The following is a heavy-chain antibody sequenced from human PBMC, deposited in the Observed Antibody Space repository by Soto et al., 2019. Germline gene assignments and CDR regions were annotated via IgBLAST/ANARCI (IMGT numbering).Heavy chain of an antibody. J-gene: IGHJ4*02. V-gene: IGHV3-30*18. CDR2: TAYDESEK. CDR3: AKNDDSFDY. Sequence: PGGSLRHSCASSEFTFSGYGMNWVRQAAGKGLEWVAVTAYDESEKYYADSVKGRFTISRDNSRNTLFLQMNSLRAEDTAVYYCAKNDDSFDYWGQGTLVTVSS. CDR1: EFTFSGYG.